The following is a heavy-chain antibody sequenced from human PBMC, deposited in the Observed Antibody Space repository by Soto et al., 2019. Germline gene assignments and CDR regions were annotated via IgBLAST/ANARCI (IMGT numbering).Heavy chain of an antibody. CDR1: GGSFSDYY. CDR2: VNHGGST. V-gene: IGHV4-34*01. J-gene: IGHJ4*02. CDR3: AREWWSGSLIGGSL. D-gene: IGHD3-3*01. Sequence: QVQLQQWGAGLLKPSETLPLTCPVNGGSFSDYYWTWIRQPPGKGLEWIGEVNHGGSTHYNPSLKSRVSISVDTSKKQFSLHLTFVTAADTAVYYCAREWWSGSLIGGSLGGEGTLVTVSS.